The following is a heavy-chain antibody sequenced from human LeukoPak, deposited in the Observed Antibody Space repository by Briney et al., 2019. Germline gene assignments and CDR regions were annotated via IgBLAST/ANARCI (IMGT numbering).Heavy chain of an antibody. V-gene: IGHV1-69*13. J-gene: IGHJ4*02. CDR3: ARDVHYYFDY. D-gene: IGHD1-1*01. CDR2: IIPIFGTA. CDR1: GCSFADYY. Sequence: GASVKVSCMASGCSFADYYIHWVRQAPGPGLEWMGGIIPIFGTANYAQKFQGRVTITADESTSTAYMELSSLRSEDTAVYYCARDVHYYFDYWGQGTLVTVSS.